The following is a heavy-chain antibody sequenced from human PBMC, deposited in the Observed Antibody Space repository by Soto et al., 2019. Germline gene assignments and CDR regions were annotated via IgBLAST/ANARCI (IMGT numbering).Heavy chain of an antibody. J-gene: IGHJ4*02. V-gene: IGHV3-66*01. CDR1: GVTVIDNY. CDR3: ARTSRPNCSGGTCYFDF. D-gene: IGHD2-15*01. Sequence: PGGSLRLSCAASGVTVIDNYMNWVRQAPGKGLEWVSVIYSGGSTSYADSVKGRFAISRDNSKNTLYLQMNSLTAEDTAVYYCARTSRPNCSGGTCYFDFWGQGTLVXXSX. CDR2: IYSGGST.